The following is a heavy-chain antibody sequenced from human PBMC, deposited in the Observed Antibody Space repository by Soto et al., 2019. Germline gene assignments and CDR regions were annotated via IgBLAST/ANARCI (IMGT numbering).Heavy chain of an antibody. D-gene: IGHD3-22*01. CDR2: ISAYNGNT. J-gene: IGHJ2*01. CDR1: GYTFTSYG. CDR3: ARDFGYYYDSSGFPIWYFDL. Sequence: ASVKVSCKASGYTFTSYGISWVRQAPGQGLEWMGWISAYNGNTNYIQNLQGRVTMTTDTSTSTAYMELRSLRSDDTAVYYCARDFGYYYDSSGFPIWYFDLWGRGTLVTVSS. V-gene: IGHV1-18*01.